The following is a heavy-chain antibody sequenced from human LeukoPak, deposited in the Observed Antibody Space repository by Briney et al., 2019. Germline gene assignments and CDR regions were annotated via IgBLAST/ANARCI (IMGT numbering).Heavy chain of an antibody. CDR3: ASSTADIFRLLGY. CDR2: ISGGGGST. D-gene: IGHD3-9*01. V-gene: IGHV3-23*01. J-gene: IGHJ4*02. Sequence: GGSLRLSCGASGFTFSSYAMSWVRQAPGKGLEWMSAISGGGGSTYYADSVKGRFTISRDNSKNTLYLQMNCLRAEDTAVYHCASSTADIFRLLGYWGQGTLVTVSS. CDR1: GFTFSSYA.